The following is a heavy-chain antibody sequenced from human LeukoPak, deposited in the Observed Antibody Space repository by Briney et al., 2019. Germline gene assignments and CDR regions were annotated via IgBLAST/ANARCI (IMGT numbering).Heavy chain of an antibody. CDR1: GFSFSSYA. D-gene: IGHD2-8*01. V-gene: IGHV3-23*01. J-gene: IGHJ4*02. Sequence: GGSLRLSCAASGFSFSSYAMSWVRQAPGKGLDWVSTISSSGGDTFYADSVKGRFTISRDNSKNTVYLQMNSLRAEDTAVYYCAKAPPYTKYFESWGQGTLVTVSS. CDR2: ISSSGGDT. CDR3: AKAPPYTKYFES.